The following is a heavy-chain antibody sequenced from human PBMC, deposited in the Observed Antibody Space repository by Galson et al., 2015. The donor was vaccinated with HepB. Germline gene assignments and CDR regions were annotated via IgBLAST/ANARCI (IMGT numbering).Heavy chain of an antibody. D-gene: IGHD3-10*01. V-gene: IGHV1-24*01. CDR3: ATRGFGELLADY. Sequence: SVKVSCKVSGYTLTELSMHWVRQAPGKGLEWMGGFDPEDGETIYAQKFQGRVTMTEDTSTDTAYMELSSLRSEDTAVYYCATRGFGELLADYWGQGTLVTVSS. J-gene: IGHJ4*02. CDR1: GYTLTELS. CDR2: FDPEDGET.